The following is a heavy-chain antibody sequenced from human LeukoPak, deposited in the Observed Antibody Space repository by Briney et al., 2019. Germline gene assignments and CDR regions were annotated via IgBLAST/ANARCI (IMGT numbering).Heavy chain of an antibody. CDR2: INGWGST. Sequence: GGSLRLSCAASGFPFNTYAMSWVRQAPGKGLEWFAIINGWGSTNYAESVEGRFIISRDNSKNMLYLEMNSLRAEDTAVYYCAKVFPYYYYDSSGYYPGPSRHFDYWGQGTLVTVSS. D-gene: IGHD3-22*01. CDR3: AKVFPYYYYDSSGYYPGPSRHFDY. CDR1: GFPFNTYA. V-gene: IGHV3-23*01. J-gene: IGHJ4*02.